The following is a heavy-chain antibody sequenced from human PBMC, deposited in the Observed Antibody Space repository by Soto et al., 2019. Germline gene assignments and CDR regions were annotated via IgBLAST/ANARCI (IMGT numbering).Heavy chain of an antibody. V-gene: IGHV3-23*01. J-gene: IGHJ3*02. CDR3: AHPRGYGVFDAYDI. CDR1: GFTFSTYA. Sequence: GGSLRLSCAASGFTFSTYAMNWARQAPGKGLEWVSAISASGGNAYYADSVKGRFTISRDNSMNALYLQMNSLRIEDTAVYYCAHPRGYGVFDAYDIWGQGTMVTVSS. CDR2: ISASGGNA. D-gene: IGHD4-17*01.